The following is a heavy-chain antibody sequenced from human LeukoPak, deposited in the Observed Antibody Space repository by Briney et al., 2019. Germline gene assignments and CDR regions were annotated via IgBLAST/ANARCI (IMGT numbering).Heavy chain of an antibody. J-gene: IGHJ4*02. CDR2: ISWNSGSI. CDR1: GFIFNNYA. D-gene: IGHD1-7*01. CDR3: ARERVRWNYDEYYFDY. Sequence: PGRSLRLSCAGSGFIFNNYAMHWVRQPPGKGLEWVSGISWNSGSIDYADSVKGRFTISRDNAKNSLYLQMNSLRAEDTAVYYCARERVRWNYDEYYFDYWGQGTLVTVSS. V-gene: IGHV3-9*01.